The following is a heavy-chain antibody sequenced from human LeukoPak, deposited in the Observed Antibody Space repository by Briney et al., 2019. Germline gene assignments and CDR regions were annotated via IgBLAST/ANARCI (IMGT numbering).Heavy chain of an antibody. CDR2: ISWNSGSI. D-gene: IGHD3-3*01. CDR3: VKDVLEWLSMDDAFDI. Sequence: GGSLRLSCAASGFTFDDYAMHWVRQAPGKGLEWVSGISWNSGSIGYADSVKGRFTISRDNAKNSLYLQMNSLRAEDTALYYCVKDVLEWLSMDDAFDIWGQGTMVTVSS. CDR1: GFTFDDYA. J-gene: IGHJ3*02. V-gene: IGHV3-9*01.